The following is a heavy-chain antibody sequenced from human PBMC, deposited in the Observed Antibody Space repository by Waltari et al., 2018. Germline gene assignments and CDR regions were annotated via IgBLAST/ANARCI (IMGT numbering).Heavy chain of an antibody. J-gene: IGHJ3*02. CDR3: ARDQWFAFDI. CDR2: IKKDGSEE. Sequence: EVQLVESGGGLVQPGGSLRLHWPAPGFELSSDWMSWVRQAPGKGPEWVANIKKDGSEEYYVDSVRGRFTISRDNAKNSLYLQMNSLRPEDTAVYYCARDQWFAFDIWGQGTMVTVSS. CDR1: GFELSSDW. D-gene: IGHD3-22*01. V-gene: IGHV3-7*01.